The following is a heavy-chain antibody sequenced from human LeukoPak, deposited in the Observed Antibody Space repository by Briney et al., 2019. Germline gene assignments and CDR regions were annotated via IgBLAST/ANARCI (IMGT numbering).Heavy chain of an antibody. CDR1: GYSFTSYW. CDR3: ARGTGIVVVTATI. D-gene: IGHD2-21*02. V-gene: IGHV5-10-1*01. CDR2: IDPSDSYT. Sequence: GESLKISCKGCGYSFTSYWISWVRQMPGKGLEWMGRIDPSDSYTNYSPSFQGHVTISADKSISTAYLQWSSLKASDTAMYDCARGTGIVVVTATIWGQGTMVTVSS. J-gene: IGHJ3*02.